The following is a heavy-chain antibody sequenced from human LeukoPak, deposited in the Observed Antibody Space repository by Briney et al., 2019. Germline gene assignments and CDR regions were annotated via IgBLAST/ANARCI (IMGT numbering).Heavy chain of an antibody. V-gene: IGHV4-39*01. CDR2: IYYSGST. J-gene: IGHJ4*02. CDR1: GGSISGSSYY. D-gene: IGHD1-26*01. Sequence: SETLSLSCTVSGGSISGSSYYWAWIRQPPGTGLEYIGAIYYSGSTYYNPSLKSRVTISVDTSKNQFSLKLSSVTAADTAVYYCARQNSGSSLWDWGQGTLVTVSS. CDR3: ARQNSGSSLWD.